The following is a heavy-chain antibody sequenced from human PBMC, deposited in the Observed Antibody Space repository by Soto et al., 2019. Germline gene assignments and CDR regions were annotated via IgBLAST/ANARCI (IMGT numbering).Heavy chain of an antibody. J-gene: IGHJ4*02. CDR2: IYYSGST. CDR1: GGSISSSSYY. D-gene: IGHD6-13*01. Sequence: SETLSLTCTVSGGSISSSSYYWGWIRQPPGKGLEWIGSIYYSGSTYYNPSLKSRVTISVDTSKNQFSLKLSSVTAADTAVYYCARHWGTRYSSSWSGYWGQGTLVTVSS. V-gene: IGHV4-39*01. CDR3: ARHWGTRYSSSWSGY.